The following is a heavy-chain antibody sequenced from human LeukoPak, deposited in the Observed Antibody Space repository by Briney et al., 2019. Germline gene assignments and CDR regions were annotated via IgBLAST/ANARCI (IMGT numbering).Heavy chain of an antibody. D-gene: IGHD1-26*01. CDR1: GYTFISYG. J-gene: IGHJ4*02. V-gene: IGHV1-18*01. CDR3: ARDAWGGSYTFGFDY. Sequence: GASVKVSCKASGYTFISYGIRWVRQAPGQGLEGMNWISAYNGNTNYAQKLQGRVTMTTVTSTSTAYMELRSMRSDDTAVYYCARDAWGGSYTFGFDYWGQGTLVTVSS. CDR2: ISAYNGNT.